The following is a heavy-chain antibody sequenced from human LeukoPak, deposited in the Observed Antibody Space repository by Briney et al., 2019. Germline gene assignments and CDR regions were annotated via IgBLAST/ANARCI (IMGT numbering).Heavy chain of an antibody. CDR2: FDPEDGET. Sequence: GASVKVSCKVSGYTLTELSMHWVRQAPGKGLEWMGGFDPEDGETIYAQKFQGRVTMTADTSTDTAYMELSSLRSEDTAVYYCATELPYYYDSSGYEFDYWGQGTLVTVSS. D-gene: IGHD3-22*01. V-gene: IGHV1-24*01. J-gene: IGHJ4*02. CDR3: ATELPYYYDSSGYEFDY. CDR1: GYTLTELS.